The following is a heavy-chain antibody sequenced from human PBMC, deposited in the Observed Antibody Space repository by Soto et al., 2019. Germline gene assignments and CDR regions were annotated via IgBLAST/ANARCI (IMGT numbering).Heavy chain of an antibody. Sequence: QVQLQESGPGLVKPSQTLSLTCTVSGGSISSGGYYWSWIRQHPGKGLEWIGYIYYSGSTYYNPSLKSRVTISVDTSNNQFSLKLSSVTAAYMSVYYCARGRDVLRHFDWLPARWFDPWGQGTLVTVSS. D-gene: IGHD3-9*01. CDR1: GGSISSGGYY. J-gene: IGHJ5*02. CDR3: ARGRDVLRHFDWLPARWFDP. V-gene: IGHV4-31*03. CDR2: IYYSGST.